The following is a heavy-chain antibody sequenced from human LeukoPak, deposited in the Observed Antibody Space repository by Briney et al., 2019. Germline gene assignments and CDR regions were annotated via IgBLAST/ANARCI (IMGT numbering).Heavy chain of an antibody. CDR3: ARGPYYYDSSGYYTLDP. CDR1: GGSISSGGYS. V-gene: IGHV4-30-2*01. J-gene: IGHJ5*02. Sequence: PSQTLSLTCAVSGGSISSGGYSWSWIRQPPGKGQEWIGYIYHSGSTYYNPSLKSRVTISVDRSKNQFSLKLSSVTAADTAVYYCARGPYYYDSSGYYTLDPWGQGTLVTVSS. CDR2: IYHSGST. D-gene: IGHD3-22*01.